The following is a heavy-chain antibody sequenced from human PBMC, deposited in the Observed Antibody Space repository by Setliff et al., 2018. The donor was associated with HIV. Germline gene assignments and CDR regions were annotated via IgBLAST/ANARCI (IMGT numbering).Heavy chain of an antibody. V-gene: IGHV1-69*13. CDR1: GGTFSNYA. D-gene: IGHD3-10*01. CDR2: IISIFGST. J-gene: IGHJ2*01. Sequence: SVKVSCKASGGTFSNYAISWVRQAPGQGLEWMGGIISIFGSTKYAQKFQDGVIITSDESTHTADMELSSLRSEDTAVYYCARDDHYYDSGSFYSDWYFNLWGRGTLGTSPQ. CDR3: ARDDHYYDSGSFYSDWYFNL.